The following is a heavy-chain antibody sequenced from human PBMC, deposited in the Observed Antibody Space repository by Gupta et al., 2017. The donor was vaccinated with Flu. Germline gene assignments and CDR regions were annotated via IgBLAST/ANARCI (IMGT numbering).Heavy chain of an antibody. J-gene: IGHJ2*01. V-gene: IGHV1-69*01. Sequence: QVQLVQSGAEVKKPGSSVKVSCKASGDTFSNYAINWVRQAPGQGLEWMGGFIPIFRTPTYAQKFQGRVTITADESTSTAYMELRSLRSEDTAVYYCARPSSSSWYFDLWGRGTLVTVSS. CDR1: GDTFSNYA. D-gene: IGHD6-6*01. CDR2: FIPIFRTP. CDR3: ARPSSSSWYFDL.